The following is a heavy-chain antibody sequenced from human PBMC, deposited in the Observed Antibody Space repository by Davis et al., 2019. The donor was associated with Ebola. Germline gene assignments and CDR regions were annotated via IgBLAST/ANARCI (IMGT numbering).Heavy chain of an antibody. CDR3: ARNTGRYFDN. J-gene: IGHJ4*02. V-gene: IGHV6-1*01. CDR2: TYYRAKWFN. CDR1: GDSVSSNIAA. D-gene: IGHD3-9*01. Sequence: SQTPSLTRAISGDSVSSNIAAWNWIRQSPSRGFEWLGRTYYRAKWFNDYPPSVKSRIIINGDTSKNQISLQLSSVTPEDTAVYYCARNTGRYFDNWGQGSLITVSS.